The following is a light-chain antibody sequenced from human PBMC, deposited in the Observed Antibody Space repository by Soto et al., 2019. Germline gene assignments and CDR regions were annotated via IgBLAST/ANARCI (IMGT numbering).Light chain of an antibody. Sequence: AIRMTQSPSSFSASTGDRVTITCRASQGISSYLAWYQQKPGKAPKLLIYAASTLQSGVPSRFSGSGSGTDFTLTISCLQSEDFATYYWQQYNSYWTFGQGTKVDIK. CDR3: QQYNSYWT. CDR1: QGISSY. V-gene: IGKV1-8*01. J-gene: IGKJ1*01. CDR2: AAS.